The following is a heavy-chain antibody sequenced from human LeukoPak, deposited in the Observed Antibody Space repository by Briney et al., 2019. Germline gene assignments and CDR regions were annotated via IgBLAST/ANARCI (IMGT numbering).Heavy chain of an antibody. CDR3: ARHMSYYDSSGYYSGFDP. CDR1: GYSFTSYW. D-gene: IGHD3-22*01. CDR2: IDPSDSYT. V-gene: IGHV5-10-1*01. J-gene: IGHJ5*02. Sequence: GESLQISCKGSGYSFTSYWISWVRQMPGKGLEWMGRIDPSDSYTNYSPSFQGHVTISADKSISTAYLQWSSLKASDTAMYYCARHMSYYDSSGYYSGFDPWGQGTLVTVSS.